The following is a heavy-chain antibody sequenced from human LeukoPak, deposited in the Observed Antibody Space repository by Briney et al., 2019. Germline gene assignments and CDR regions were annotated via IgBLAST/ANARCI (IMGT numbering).Heavy chain of an antibody. CDR2: IRYVGGDT. Sequence: GGSLRLSCAASGFTFGIYAMSWVRQAPGKGLEWVAFIRYVGGDTYYSDSVKGRFTISRDNSKNTLYLQMNSLRAEDTAVYYCAKGRYYYDSPFSWGQGTLVTVSS. J-gene: IGHJ5*02. V-gene: IGHV3-23*01. CDR1: GFTFGIYA. D-gene: IGHD3-22*01. CDR3: AKGRYYYDSPFS.